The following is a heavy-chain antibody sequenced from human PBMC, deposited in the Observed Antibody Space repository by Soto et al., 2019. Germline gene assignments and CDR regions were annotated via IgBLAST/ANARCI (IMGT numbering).Heavy chain of an antibody. CDR2: VHFSGST. J-gene: IGHJ4*01. V-gene: IGHV4-59*01. D-gene: IGHD6-13*01. CDR3: ARFGAAAAHDDN. CDR1: GVSISGNH. Sequence: SETLSLTCEVSGVSISGNHWIWIRQAPGKGLEWVGYVHFSGSTTYNPSLAPRLNISFDMSKSQVYLQLTSVTAADTAVYYCARFGAAAAHDDNWGRGVLVTVSS.